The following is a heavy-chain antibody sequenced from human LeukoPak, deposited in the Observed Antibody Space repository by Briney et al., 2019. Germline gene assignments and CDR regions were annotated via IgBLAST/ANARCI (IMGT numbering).Heavy chain of an antibody. D-gene: IGHD2-15*01. V-gene: IGHV3-23*01. CDR3: AKHLRTGLVVIGLEF. CDR2: ISGSGGST. Sequence: GGSLRPSCAASGFTFCSIAMSWVLQAPGKGLEWVSAISGSGGSTYYADSVKGRFTISRDNSKNTLYLQMNSLRAEDTAVYYCAKHLRTGLVVIGLEFLGQRTKVTVSS. J-gene: IGHJ4*02. CDR1: GFTFCSIA.